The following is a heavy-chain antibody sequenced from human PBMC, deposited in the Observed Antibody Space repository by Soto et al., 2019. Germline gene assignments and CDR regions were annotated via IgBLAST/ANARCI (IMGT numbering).Heavy chain of an antibody. J-gene: IGHJ4*02. CDR2: ISWNSGSI. CDR3: EKDSGSSWFNY. CDR1: GFTFDDYA. D-gene: IGHD6-13*01. Sequence: GGSLRLSCAASGFTFDDYAMHWVRQAPGKGLEWVSGISWNSGSIGYADSVKGRFTISRDNAKNSLYLQMNSLRAEDTALYYCEKDSGSSWFNYWAQVTLVPVSS. V-gene: IGHV3-9*01.